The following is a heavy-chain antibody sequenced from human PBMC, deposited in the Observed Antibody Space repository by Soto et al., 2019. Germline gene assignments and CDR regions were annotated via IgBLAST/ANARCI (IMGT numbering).Heavy chain of an antibody. D-gene: IGHD3-10*01. J-gene: IGHJ4*02. CDR1: GYSFTSYW. CDR2: IYPGDSDT. V-gene: IGHV5-51*01. CDR3: ARRYGSGSYYIDY. Sequence: XSLKISFKGSGYSFTSYWICWVRQMPGKGLEWMGIIYPGDSDTRYSPSFQGQVTISADKSISTAYLQWSSLKASDTAMYYCARRYGSGSYYIDYWGQGTLVTVSS.